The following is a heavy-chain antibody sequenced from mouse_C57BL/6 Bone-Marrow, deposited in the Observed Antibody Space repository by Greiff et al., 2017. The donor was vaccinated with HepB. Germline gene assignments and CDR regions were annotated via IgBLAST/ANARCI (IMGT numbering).Heavy chain of an antibody. J-gene: IGHJ4*01. CDR1: GYTFTDYY. V-gene: IGHV1-76*01. CDR2: IYPGSGNT. Sequence: VQLKQSGAELVRPGASVKLSCKASGYTFTDYYINWVKQRPGQGLEWIARIYPGSGNTYYNEKFKGKATLTAEKSSSTAYMQLSSLTSEDSAVYFCARYGSSPYYAMDYWGQGTSVTVSS. D-gene: IGHD1-1*01. CDR3: ARYGSSPYYAMDY.